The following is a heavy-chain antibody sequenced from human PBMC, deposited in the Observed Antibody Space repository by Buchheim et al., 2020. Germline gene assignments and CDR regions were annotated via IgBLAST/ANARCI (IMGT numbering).Heavy chain of an antibody. V-gene: IGHV1-46*03. CDR1: GNTFSSHH. J-gene: IGHJ4*02. CDR2: MDPGGGST. CDR3: ARGADSATFYPPDY. Sequence: QVHLVQSGAEVKKPGASVRVSCKASGNTFSSHHVHWVRQAPGQGLEWLGIMDPGGGSTINAQNFQGRVTMIRDTSTSTVYMELSSLTSDDTAVYFCARGADSATFYPPDYWGQGTL. D-gene: IGHD1-26*01.